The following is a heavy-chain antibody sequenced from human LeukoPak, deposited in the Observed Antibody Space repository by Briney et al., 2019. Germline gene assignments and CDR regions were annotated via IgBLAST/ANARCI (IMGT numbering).Heavy chain of an antibody. CDR1: GFTFSSYA. J-gene: IGHJ6*02. Sequence: AGGSLRLSCAASGFTFSSYAMSWVRQAPGKGLEWVSAISGSGGSTYYADSVKGRFTISRDNSKNTLYLQMNSLRAEDTAVYYCAKVQGTTNYYYGMDVWGQGTTVTVSS. D-gene: IGHD4-17*01. V-gene: IGHV3-23*01. CDR3: AKVQGTTNYYYGMDV. CDR2: ISGSGGST.